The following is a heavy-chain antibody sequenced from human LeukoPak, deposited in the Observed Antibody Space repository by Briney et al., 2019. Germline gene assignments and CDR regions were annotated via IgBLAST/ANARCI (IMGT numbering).Heavy chain of an antibody. Sequence: PGGSLRLSCAASGFTFSSYAMLWVRQAPGKGLEWVAVISYDGSNKYYADSVKGRFTISRDNSKNTLYLQMNSLRAEDTAVYYCARDSLRWDSSSWDMKWYFQHWGQGTLVTVSS. CDR2: ISYDGSNK. D-gene: IGHD6-13*01. J-gene: IGHJ1*01. CDR1: GFTFSSYA. V-gene: IGHV3-30-3*01. CDR3: ARDSLRWDSSSWDMKWYFQH.